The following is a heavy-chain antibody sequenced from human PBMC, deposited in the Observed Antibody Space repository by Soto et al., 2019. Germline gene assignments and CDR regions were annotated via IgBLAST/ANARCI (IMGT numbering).Heavy chain of an antibody. CDR3: ARHRREWHNQYYYYYGMDV. V-gene: IGHV5-51*01. CDR2: IYPGDSDT. D-gene: IGHD3-3*01. Sequence: PGESLKISCMGSGYRFNNYWIGWVRQMPGKGLEWMGIIYPGDSDTRYSPSLQGQVTISADKSISTAYLQWSSLKASDTAMYYCARHRREWHNQYYYYYGMDVWGQGTTVTVSS. CDR1: GYRFNNYW. J-gene: IGHJ6*02.